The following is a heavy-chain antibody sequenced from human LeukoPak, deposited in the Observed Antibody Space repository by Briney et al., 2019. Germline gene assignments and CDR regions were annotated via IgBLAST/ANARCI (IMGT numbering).Heavy chain of an antibody. J-gene: IGHJ4*02. D-gene: IGHD2-2*02. Sequence: ASVKVSCKASGYTFTGYYMHWVRQAPGQGLEWMGWINPNSGGTNYAQKFQGRVTMTRDTSISTAYMEQSRLRSDDTAVYYCARWRVPAAIEDYWGQGTLVTVSS. CDR1: GYTFTGYY. CDR2: INPNSGGT. CDR3: ARWRVPAAIEDY. V-gene: IGHV1-2*02.